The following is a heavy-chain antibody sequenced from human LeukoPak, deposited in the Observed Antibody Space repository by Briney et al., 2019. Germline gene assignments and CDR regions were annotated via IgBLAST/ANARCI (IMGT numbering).Heavy chain of an antibody. CDR1: GGTFSSYA. CDR2: IIPIFGTA. D-gene: IGHD1-26*01. Sequence: SVKVSCKASGGTFSSYAISWVRQAPGQGLEWMGGIIPIFGTANYAQRFQGRVTITADESTSTAYMELSSLSSEDTAVYYCARGVGGTTTHYYMDVWGKGTTVTVSS. J-gene: IGHJ6*03. V-gene: IGHV1-69*13. CDR3: ARGVGGTTTHYYMDV.